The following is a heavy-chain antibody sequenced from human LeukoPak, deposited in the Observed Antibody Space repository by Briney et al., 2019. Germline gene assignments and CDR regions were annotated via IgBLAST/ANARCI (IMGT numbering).Heavy chain of an antibody. J-gene: IGHJ5*02. CDR1: GDPISSYY. CDR3: ARAYSSSWYWNWFDP. D-gene: IGHD6-13*01. CDR2: IYNSGST. Sequence: SETLSLTCTVSGDPISSYYWGWIRQAPGKGLEWIGSIYNSGSTYYNPSLKSRVTISVDMSKNQFSLKMSSVTAADTAVYYCARAYSSSWYWNWFDPWGQGTLVTVSS. V-gene: IGHV4-38-2*02.